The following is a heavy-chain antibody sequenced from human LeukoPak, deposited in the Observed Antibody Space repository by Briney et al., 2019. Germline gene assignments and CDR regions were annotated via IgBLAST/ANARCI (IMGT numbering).Heavy chain of an antibody. V-gene: IGHV1-69*10. CDR2: IIPILGIA. Sequence: ASVKVSCKASGGTFSSYTISWVRQAPGQGLEWMGGIIPILGIANYAQKFQGRVTITADKSTSTAYMELSSLRSEDTAVYYCARDPRDVVVVAAMDYYGMDVWGQGTTVTVSS. CDR1: GGTFSSYT. CDR3: ARDPRDVVVVAAMDYYGMDV. D-gene: IGHD2-15*01. J-gene: IGHJ6*02.